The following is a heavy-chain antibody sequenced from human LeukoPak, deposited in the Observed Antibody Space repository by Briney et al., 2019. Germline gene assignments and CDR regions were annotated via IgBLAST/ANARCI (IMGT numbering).Heavy chain of an antibody. J-gene: IGHJ4*02. CDR3: ARDPAATAGVAAAGSYYFDY. CDR1: GGTFSSYA. V-gene: IGHV1-69*04. Sequence: GASVKVSCKASGGTFSSYAISWVRPAPGQGLEWMGRIIPILDIANYTQKFQGRVPITADKPTSTAYMELSSLRSEDTAVYYCARDPAATAGVAAAGSYYFDYWGQGTLVTVSS. D-gene: IGHD6-13*01. CDR2: IIPILDIA.